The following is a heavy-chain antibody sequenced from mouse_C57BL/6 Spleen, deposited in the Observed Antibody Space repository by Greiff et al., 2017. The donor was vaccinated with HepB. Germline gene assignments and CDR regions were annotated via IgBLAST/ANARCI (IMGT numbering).Heavy chain of an antibody. J-gene: IGHJ4*01. Sequence: QVTLKVCGPGILQPSQTLSLTCSFSGFSLSTFGMGVGWIRQPSGKGLEWLAHIWWDDDKYYNPALKSRLTISKDTSKNQVFLKIANVDTADTATYYCARYYDYDGYYAMDYWGQGTSVTVSS. D-gene: IGHD2-4*01. V-gene: IGHV8-8*01. CDR2: IWWDDDK. CDR1: GFSLSTFGMG. CDR3: ARYYDYDGYYAMDY.